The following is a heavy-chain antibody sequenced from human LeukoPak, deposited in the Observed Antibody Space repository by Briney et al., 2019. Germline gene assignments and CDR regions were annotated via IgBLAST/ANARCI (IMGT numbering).Heavy chain of an antibody. D-gene: IGHD5-12*01. J-gene: IGHJ3*02. Sequence: GGSLRLSCAASGFTFGSYTMNWVRQAPGKGLEGGSKISSSSSTIYYADSVKGRFTISRDNAKKSLYLQMNSLRAEDTAVYYCARDSPQALAILHAFDIWGHGTMVTVSS. CDR2: ISSSSSTI. CDR1: GFTFGSYT. CDR3: ARDSPQALAILHAFDI. V-gene: IGHV3-48*01.